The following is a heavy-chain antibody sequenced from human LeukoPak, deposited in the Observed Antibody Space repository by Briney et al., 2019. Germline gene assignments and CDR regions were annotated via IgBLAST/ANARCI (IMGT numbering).Heavy chain of an antibody. V-gene: IGHV4-4*02. CDR1: GGSISSSNW. D-gene: IGHD6-19*01. CDR2: IYYDGST. J-gene: IGHJ4*02. CDR3: AKGGLAAVFDH. Sequence: SETLSLTCAVSGGSISSSNWWSWVRQPPGKGLEWIGYIYYDGSTKYNPSLKSRVTMSVDTSKNQFSLKLYSVTAADTAVYYCAKGGLAAVFDHWGQGTLVTVSS.